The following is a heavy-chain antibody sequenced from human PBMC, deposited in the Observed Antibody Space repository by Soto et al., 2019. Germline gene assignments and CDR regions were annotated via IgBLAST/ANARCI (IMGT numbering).Heavy chain of an antibody. Sequence: FTGYYMHWVRQAPGQGLEWMGWINPNSGGTNYAQKFQGWVTMTRDTSISTAYMELSRLRSDDTAVYYCARGQDYYYYYGMDVWGQGTTVTVSS. CDR3: ARGQDYYYYYGMDV. CDR2: INPNSGGT. J-gene: IGHJ6*02. V-gene: IGHV1-2*04. CDR1: FTGYY.